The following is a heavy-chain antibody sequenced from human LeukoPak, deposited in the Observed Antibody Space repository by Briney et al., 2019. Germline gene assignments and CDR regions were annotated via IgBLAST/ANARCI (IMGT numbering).Heavy chain of an antibody. CDR1: GYTFSSYE. CDR2: ISSSGSTI. D-gene: IGHD3-10*01. Sequence: PGGSLRLSCAASGYTFSSYEMNWVRQAPGKGPEWVSYISSSGSTIYYADSVKGRFTISRDNAKNSLYLQMNSLRAEDTAVYYCARDRWEYGSGSYWNPLDFWGQGTLVTVSS. CDR3: ARDRWEYGSGSYWNPLDF. J-gene: IGHJ4*02. V-gene: IGHV3-48*03.